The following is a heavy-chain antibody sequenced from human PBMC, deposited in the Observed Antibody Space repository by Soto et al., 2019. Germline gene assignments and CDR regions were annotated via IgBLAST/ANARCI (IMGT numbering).Heavy chain of an antibody. D-gene: IGHD6-13*01. CDR3: ARDRAEYSSSWYRAFDI. CDR1: GGTFSSYA. J-gene: IGHJ3*02. Sequence: GASVKVSCKASGGTFSSYAISWVRQAPGQGLEWMGGIIPIFGTANYAQKFQGRVTITADESTSTAYMELSSLRSEDTAVYYCARDRAEYSSSWYRAFDIWGQGTMVTVSS. V-gene: IGHV1-69*13. CDR2: IIPIFGTA.